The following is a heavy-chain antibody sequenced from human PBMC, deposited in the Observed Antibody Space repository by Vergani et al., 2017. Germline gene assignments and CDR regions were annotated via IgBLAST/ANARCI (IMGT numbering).Heavy chain of an antibody. V-gene: IGHV3-30*18. D-gene: IGHD3-16*01. Sequence: QVQLVESGGGVVRPGRSLRLSCAASGFIFRSFGMHWVRQAPGKGLEWVADISYDGSNTFYGDSVKGRFTISRDNSNNTLFLQMTRLRTDDTAVYFCVKDQQACLCEFCGQGILVTVSS. CDR2: ISYDGSNT. CDR1: GFIFRSFG. J-gene: IGHJ4*02. CDR3: VKDQQACLCEF.